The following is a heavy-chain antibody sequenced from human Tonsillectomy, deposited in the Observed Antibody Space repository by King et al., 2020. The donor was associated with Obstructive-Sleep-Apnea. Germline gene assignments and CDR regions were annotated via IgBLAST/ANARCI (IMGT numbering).Heavy chain of an antibody. Sequence: VQLVESGGGLVQPGGSLRLSCAASGFTFSNYWMSWVRQAPGKGLEWVANIKQDGYDKHYVDSVKGRFTISRDNAKNSLSLQMNSLRAGDTAVYYCARGLNYFDYWGQGTLVTVSS. V-gene: IGHV3-7*04. CDR3: ARGLNYFDY. CDR2: IKQDGYDK. J-gene: IGHJ4*02. CDR1: GFTFSNYW.